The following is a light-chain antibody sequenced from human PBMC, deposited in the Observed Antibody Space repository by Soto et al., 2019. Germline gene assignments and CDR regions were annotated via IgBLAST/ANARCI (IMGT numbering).Light chain of an antibody. CDR1: QNVENY. Sequence: ETVLTQSPATLSLSPGERATLSCRASQNVENYLAWYQQKPGQAPRLLVYDASNRATGIPARFSGSGFGTDFTPTISSLEPEDFAVYYCQQRKDWPPLTFGQGTRLDI. CDR2: DAS. J-gene: IGKJ5*01. V-gene: IGKV3-11*01. CDR3: QQRKDWPPLT.